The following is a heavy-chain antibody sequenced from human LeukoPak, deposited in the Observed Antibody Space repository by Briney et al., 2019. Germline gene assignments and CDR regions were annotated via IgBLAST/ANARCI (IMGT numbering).Heavy chain of an antibody. Sequence: GGSLRLSCAPSVFTFSRHGMQWVRQAPCKGQEWVAIISNDGSRKYYAHSVEGRFTISRDNSKNTLYLQMDSLRAEDTAVYYCARDRAWNYFDYWGQGTLVTVSS. V-gene: IGHV3-30*03. CDR2: ISNDGSRK. J-gene: IGHJ4*02. CDR3: ARDRAWNYFDY. D-gene: IGHD3-3*01. CDR1: VFTFSRHG.